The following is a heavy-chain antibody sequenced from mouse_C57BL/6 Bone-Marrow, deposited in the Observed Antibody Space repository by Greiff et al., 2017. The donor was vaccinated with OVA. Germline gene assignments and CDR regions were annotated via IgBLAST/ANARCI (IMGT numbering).Heavy chain of an antibody. CDR2: INYDGSST. Sequence: EVHLVESEGGLVQPGSSMKLSCTASGFTFSDYYMAWVRQVPEKGLEWVANINYDGSSTYYLDSLKSRFIISRDNAKNILYLQMSSLKSEDTATYYCARESTYWYFDVWGTGTTVTVSS. CDR1: GFTFSDYY. V-gene: IGHV5-16*01. CDR3: ARESTYWYFDV. D-gene: IGHD5-1*01. J-gene: IGHJ1*03.